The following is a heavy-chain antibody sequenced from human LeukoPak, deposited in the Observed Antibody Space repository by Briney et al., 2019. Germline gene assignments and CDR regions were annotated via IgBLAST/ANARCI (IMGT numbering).Heavy chain of an antibody. Sequence: PGGSLRLSCAASGFTFSSYGMHWVRQAPGKGLEWVAVISYDGSNKYYADSVKGRFTISRDNSKNTLYLQMNSLRAEDTAVYYCAKLTTNFDYWGQGTLVTASS. J-gene: IGHJ4*02. V-gene: IGHV3-30*18. CDR1: GFTFSSYG. D-gene: IGHD4-11*01. CDR3: AKLTTNFDY. CDR2: ISYDGSNK.